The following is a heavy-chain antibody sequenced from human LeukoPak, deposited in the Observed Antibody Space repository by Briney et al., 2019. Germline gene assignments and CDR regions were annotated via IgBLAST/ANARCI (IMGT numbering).Heavy chain of an antibody. CDR1: GYSFTSYY. CDR3: ARDLYGAGGGEVMWAYYYMDV. V-gene: IGHV1-46*01. J-gene: IGHJ6*03. CDR2: INPSGGST. Sequence: GASVKVSCKASGYSFTSYYVHWVRQAPGQGLEWMGIINPSGGSTTYAQKFQGRVTMTRDTSTSTVYMELSSLRSEDTAVYYCARDLYGAGGGEVMWAYYYMDVWGKGTTVTDFS. D-gene: IGHD3-3*01.